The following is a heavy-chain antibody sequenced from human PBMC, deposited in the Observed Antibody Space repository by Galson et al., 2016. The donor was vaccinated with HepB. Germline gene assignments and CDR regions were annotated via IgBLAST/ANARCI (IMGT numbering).Heavy chain of an antibody. Sequence: SLRLSCAASRFSVGDYYMNWIRQAPGKGLEWVSYVSGTSSDTSYADSVKGRFTISRDNTRNSVYLQMDSLRAEDTAVYYCARVGWVYYYYGMDVWGQGTTVTVSS. D-gene: IGHD6-19*01. CDR2: VSGTSSDT. CDR3: ARVGWVYYYYGMDV. CDR1: RFSVGDYY. J-gene: IGHJ6*02. V-gene: IGHV3-11*06.